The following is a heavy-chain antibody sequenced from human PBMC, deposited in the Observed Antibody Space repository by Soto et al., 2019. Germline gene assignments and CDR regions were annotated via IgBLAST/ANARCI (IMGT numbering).Heavy chain of an antibody. D-gene: IGHD1-26*01. Sequence: PGESLKISCKGSGYSFTSYWIGWVRQMPGKGLEWMGIIYPGDSDTRYSPSFQGQVTISADKSISTAYLQWSSLKASDTAMYYCAILGGAYSGSYSPFDPWGQGTLVTVSS. J-gene: IGHJ5*02. CDR1: GYSFTSYW. CDR3: AILGGAYSGSYSPFDP. V-gene: IGHV5-51*01. CDR2: IYPGDSDT.